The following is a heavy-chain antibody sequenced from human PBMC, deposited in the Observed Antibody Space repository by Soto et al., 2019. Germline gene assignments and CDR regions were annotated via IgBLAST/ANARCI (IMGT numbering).Heavy chain of an antibody. CDR2: IIPILGIA. V-gene: IGHV1-69*04. D-gene: IGHD6-19*01. J-gene: IGHJ4*02. CDR1: GGTFGIYT. Sequence: GASVKVSCKASGGTFGIYTSSWVRQAPGQGLEWMGRIIPILGIANYAQKFQGRVTITADKSTSTAYMELSSLRSEDTAVYYCARDVGGEQWPEYFDYWGQGTLVTVSS. CDR3: ARDVGGEQWPEYFDY.